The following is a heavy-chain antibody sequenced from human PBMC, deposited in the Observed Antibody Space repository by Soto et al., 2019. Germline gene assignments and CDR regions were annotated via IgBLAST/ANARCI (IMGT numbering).Heavy chain of an antibody. CDR1: GYTFTNYG. D-gene: IGHD2-8*01. CDR3: AREGAGTNPLGY. J-gene: IGHJ4*02. V-gene: IGHV1-18*01. CDR2: ISAYNGHT. Sequence: QVQLVQSGPEVKKPGASVKVSCKASGYTFTNYGFNWVRQAPGQGLEWMGWISAYNGHTKYSQIFQARVIMTTDTSTSTAYMELRSLTSDDTAAYYYAREGAGTNPLGYCGQGTLVTVSS.